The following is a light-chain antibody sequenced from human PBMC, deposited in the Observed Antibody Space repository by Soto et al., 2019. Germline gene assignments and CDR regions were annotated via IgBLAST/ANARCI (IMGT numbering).Light chain of an antibody. V-gene: IGKV3-15*01. CDR3: QQYHSWPIT. CDR2: YAS. CDR1: QTIKNL. J-gene: IGKJ5*01. Sequence: TQSPATLSVSPGDVVTLSCRASQTIKNLLAWYQQRPGQSPRLLFYYASTRATGVPARFSGSGSGTECTLAISSLQSEDVATYYCQQYHSWPITLCQGTRLEIK.